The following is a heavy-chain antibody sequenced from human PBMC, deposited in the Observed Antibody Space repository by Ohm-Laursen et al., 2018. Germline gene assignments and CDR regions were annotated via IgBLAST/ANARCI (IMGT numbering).Heavy chain of an antibody. Sequence: PGTLSLTCTVSGGSISSYYWGWIRQPPGKGLEWIGSIYHSGSTYYNPSLKSRVTISVDTSKNQFSLKLSSVTAADTAVYYCARVVGELSSLGDHIFDYWGQGTLVTVSS. CDR3: ARVVGELSSLGDHIFDY. J-gene: IGHJ4*02. CDR2: IYHSGST. CDR1: GGSISSYY. V-gene: IGHV4-38-2*02. D-gene: IGHD3-16*02.